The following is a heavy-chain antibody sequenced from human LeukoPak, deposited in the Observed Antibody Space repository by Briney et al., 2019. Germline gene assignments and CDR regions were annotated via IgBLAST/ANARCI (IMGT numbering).Heavy chain of an antibody. V-gene: IGHV3-21*04. Sequence: GGSLRLSCAASGFTFSIYSMNWVRQAPGKGLEWVSSISSSNSYIYYADSVKGRFTISRDNAKNSLYLQMNSLRAEDTALYYCARGSSIEGDFDYWGQGTLVTVSS. J-gene: IGHJ4*02. D-gene: IGHD6-6*01. CDR1: GFTFSIYS. CDR2: ISSSNSYI. CDR3: ARGSSIEGDFDY.